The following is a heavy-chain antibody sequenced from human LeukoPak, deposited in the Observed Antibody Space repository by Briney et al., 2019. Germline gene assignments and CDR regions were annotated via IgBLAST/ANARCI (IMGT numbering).Heavy chain of an antibody. Sequence: GGSLRLSCAAPGFTFGLYSMTWVRQAPGNGLEGVSLIDSNSNFINYADSVKGRFTSSRDNAKNQMYLQMNSLMAEETAVCACAGHGFTFIGGVRGKRDTGTISS. CDR2: IDSNSNFI. D-gene: IGHD2/OR15-2a*01. CDR3: AGHGFTFIGGV. CDR1: GFTFGLYS. J-gene: IGHJ6*01. V-gene: IGHV3-21*03.